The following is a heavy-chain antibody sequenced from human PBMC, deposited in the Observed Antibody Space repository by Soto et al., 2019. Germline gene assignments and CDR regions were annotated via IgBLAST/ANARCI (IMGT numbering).Heavy chain of an antibody. CDR3: ARDEAHYDFWSGYYSGCCYYYGMDV. V-gene: IGHV1-69*06. CDR2: IIPIFGTA. D-gene: IGHD3-3*01. J-gene: IGHJ6*02. CDR1: GGTFSSYA. Sequence: SVKVSFKASGGTFSSYAISWLRQAPGQGLEWMGGIIPIFGTANYAQKFQGRVTITADKSTSTAYMELSSLRSEDTAVYYCARDEAHYDFWSGYYSGCCYYYGMDVWGQGTTVTVSS.